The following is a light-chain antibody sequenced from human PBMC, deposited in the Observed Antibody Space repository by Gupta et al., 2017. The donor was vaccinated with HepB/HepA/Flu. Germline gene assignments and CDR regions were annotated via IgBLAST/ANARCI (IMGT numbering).Light chain of an antibody. J-gene: IGLJ2*01. CDR1: SSNVGRSY. CDR2: RND. CDR3: AAWDTSLNLGA. Sequence: QSVLTQGPSVSGTRGRRVTISCSGSSSNVGRSYVYWYQQFPGAAPKLLIYRNDQRPSGVPDRFSGSKSGSSASLAISGLQSEDEADYYCAAWDTSLNLGAFGGGTKLTVL. V-gene: IGLV1-47*01.